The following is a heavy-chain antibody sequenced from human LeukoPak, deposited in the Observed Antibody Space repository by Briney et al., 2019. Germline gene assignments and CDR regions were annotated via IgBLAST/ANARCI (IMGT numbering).Heavy chain of an antibody. CDR1: GGSISSSSYY. J-gene: IGHJ4*02. D-gene: IGHD2-2*01. Sequence: SETLSHTCTVSGGSISSSSYYWGWIRQPPGKGLEWIGSIYYSGSTYYNPSLKSRVTISVDTSKNQFSLKLSSVTAADTAVYYCARLVVVPAAPYYFDYWGQGTLVTVSS. V-gene: IGHV4-39*01. CDR3: ARLVVVPAAPYYFDY. CDR2: IYYSGST.